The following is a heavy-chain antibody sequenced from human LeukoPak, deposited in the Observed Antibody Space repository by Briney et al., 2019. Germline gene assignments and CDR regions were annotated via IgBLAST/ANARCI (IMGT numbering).Heavy chain of an antibody. CDR3: AGGAGVLPDY. CDR1: GFTFSSYG. V-gene: IGHV3-33*01. Sequence: PGRSLRLSCAASGFTFSSYGMHWVRQAPGKGLEWVAVIWYDGSNKYYADSVKGRFTISRDNSKNTLYLQMNSLRAEDTAVYYCAGGAGVLPDYWGQGTLVTVSS. D-gene: IGHD6-19*01. J-gene: IGHJ4*02. CDR2: IWYDGSNK.